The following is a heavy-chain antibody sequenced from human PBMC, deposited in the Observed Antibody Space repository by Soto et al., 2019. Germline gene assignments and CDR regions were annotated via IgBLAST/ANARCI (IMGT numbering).Heavy chain of an antibody. V-gene: IGHV4-59*11. CDR2: IYYSGST. Sequence: QVQLQESGPGLVKPSETLSLTCTVSGGSITNHYWSWIRQPPGRGLEWIGYIYYSGSTNYNASLKSRVTLSVDPSKNHLSLILTAVTAADTDVYHCAIGGWYLTFWGRGSLVTVSS. J-gene: IGHJ2*01. CDR1: GGSITNHY. CDR3: AIGGWYLTF.